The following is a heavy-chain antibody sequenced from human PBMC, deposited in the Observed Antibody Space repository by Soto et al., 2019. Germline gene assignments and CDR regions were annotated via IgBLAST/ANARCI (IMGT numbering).Heavy chain of an antibody. CDR2: ISYDGSIK. CDR3: AKTATGKVGYYGMDV. V-gene: IGHV3-30*18. J-gene: IGHJ6*02. D-gene: IGHD3-10*01. CDR1: GFTFSSYG. Sequence: GGSLRLSCAASGFTFSSYGMHWVRQAPGKGLEWVAVISYDGSIKYYADSVKGRFTISRDNSKNTLYLQMNSLRAEDTAVYYCAKTATGKVGYYGMDVWGQGTTVTVSS.